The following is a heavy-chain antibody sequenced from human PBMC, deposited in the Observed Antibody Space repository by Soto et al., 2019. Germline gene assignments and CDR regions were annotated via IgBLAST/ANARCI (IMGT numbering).Heavy chain of an antibody. Sequence: QITLKESGPTLVKPTQTLTLTCTFSGFSLSTSGVGVGWIRQPPGKALEWLALIYWDDDERYSQSLQSRLTITKDTPKNQVVLTMTNMDPVDTATYYCAHRTRRDWFDPWGQGTLVTVSS. CDR1: GFSLSTSGVG. J-gene: IGHJ5*02. CDR2: IYWDDDE. CDR3: AHRTRRDWFDP. V-gene: IGHV2-5*02.